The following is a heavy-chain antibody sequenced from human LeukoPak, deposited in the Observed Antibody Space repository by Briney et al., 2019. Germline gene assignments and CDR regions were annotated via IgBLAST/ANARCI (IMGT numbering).Heavy chain of an antibody. J-gene: IGHJ5*02. D-gene: IGHD4-17*01. CDR1: GFTLSSNY. CDR2: IYSGGST. V-gene: IGHV3-66*01. CDR3: AKDPSDKMTTVTTFNWFDP. Sequence: GGSLRLSCAASGFTLSSNYMSWVRPAPAKGREWVSVIYSGGSTYYADSVKGRFTISRDNSKNTLYLQMNSLRAEDTAVYYCAKDPSDKMTTVTTFNWFDPWGQGTLVTVSS.